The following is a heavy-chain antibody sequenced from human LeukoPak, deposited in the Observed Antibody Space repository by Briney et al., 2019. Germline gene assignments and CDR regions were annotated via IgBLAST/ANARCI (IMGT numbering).Heavy chain of an antibody. CDR3: ARSGSTLISWFDP. CDR1: GYTFTSYD. CDR2: MNPNSGNT. D-gene: IGHD2-2*01. V-gene: IGHV1-8*01. J-gene: IGHJ5*02. Sequence: GASVVVSCKASGYTFTSYDINWVRQATGQGLEWMGWMNPNSGNTGYAQKFQGRVTMTRNTSISTAYMELSSLRSEDTAVYYCARSGSTLISWFDPWGQGTLVTVSS.